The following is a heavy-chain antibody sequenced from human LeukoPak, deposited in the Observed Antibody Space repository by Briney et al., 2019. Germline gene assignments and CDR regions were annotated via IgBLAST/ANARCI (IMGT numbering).Heavy chain of an antibody. D-gene: IGHD2-21*02. CDR3: ARDYCTRGGDCYKEDLFDP. J-gene: IGHJ5*02. V-gene: IGHV1-18*01. CDR2: ISPYDGDT. Sequence: ASVKDSCKASGYTFAIYGISWVRQAPGQGLERMAWISPYDGDTNYAQNFEGRVTMTTETSTSTAYMELRSLRSDDTAIYYCARDYCTRGGDCYKEDLFDPWGQGTLVTVSS. CDR1: GYTFAIYG.